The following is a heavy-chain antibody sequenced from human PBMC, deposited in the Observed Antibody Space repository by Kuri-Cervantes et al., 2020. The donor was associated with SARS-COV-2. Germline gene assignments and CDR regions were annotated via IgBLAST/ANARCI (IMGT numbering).Heavy chain of an antibody. V-gene: IGHV4-34*01. CDR1: GGSISSNY. J-gene: IGHJ6*03. CDR2: INHRGDT. Sequence: ESLKISCTVSGGSISSNYWSWIRQPPGKGLEWIGGINHRGDTYYNPSLEGRVTISRDTSENKFSLRLSSVTAADTAVYYCARGINGYFFFYYLDVWGKGTTVTVSS. D-gene: IGHD3-22*01. CDR3: ARGINGYFFFYYLDV.